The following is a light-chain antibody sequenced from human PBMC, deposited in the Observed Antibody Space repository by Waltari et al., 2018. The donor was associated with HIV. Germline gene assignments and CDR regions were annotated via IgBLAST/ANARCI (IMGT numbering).Light chain of an antibody. CDR3: NSRDSSGDHLL. V-gene: IGLV3-19*01. Sequence: SSELTQDPAMSVAVGQTVTITCRGDSLRRFYASWYQQKPGQAPVGVVFDMNKRPSGIPDRVSGSRSGSTSSLTISGAQAEDEADYYCNSRDSSGDHLLFGGGTKLTVL. CDR1: SLRRFY. CDR2: DMN. J-gene: IGLJ3*02.